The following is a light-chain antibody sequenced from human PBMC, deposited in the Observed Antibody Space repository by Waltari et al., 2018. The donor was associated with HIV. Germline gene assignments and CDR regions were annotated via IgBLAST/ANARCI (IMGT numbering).Light chain of an antibody. Sequence: SYELTQPPSVSVSPGQTARITCPGDELGAKYASWYQQRPGQSPVLVIFQNTKRPSGIPERFSGSNSGDTATLTITGTQAMDEADYYCQVWSSSTVVFGGGTRVTVL. J-gene: IGLJ2*01. CDR2: QNT. CDR3: QVWSSSTVV. V-gene: IGLV3-1*01. CDR1: ELGAKY.